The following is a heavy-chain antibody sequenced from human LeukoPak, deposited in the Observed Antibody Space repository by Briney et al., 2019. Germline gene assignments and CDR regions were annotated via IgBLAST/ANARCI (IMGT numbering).Heavy chain of an antibody. CDR3: ARVRDYYYFDY. CDR2: IYYSGST. V-gene: IGHV4-61*05. Sequence: SETLSLTCTVSGGSISSSSYYWGWIRQPPGKGLEWIGYIYYSGSTNYNPSLKSRVTISVDTSKNQFSLKLSSVTAADTAVYYCARVRDYYYFDYWGQGTLVTVSS. CDR1: GGSISSSSYY. J-gene: IGHJ4*02. D-gene: IGHD2/OR15-2a*01.